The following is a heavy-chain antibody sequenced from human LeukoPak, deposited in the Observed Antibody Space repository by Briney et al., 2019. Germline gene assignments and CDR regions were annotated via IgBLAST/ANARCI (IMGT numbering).Heavy chain of an antibody. J-gene: IGHJ6*03. CDR2: IRYDGSNK. Sequence: GGSLRLSCAASGFTFSSYGMHWVRQAPGKGLEWVAFIRYDGSNKYYADSVKGRFTISRDNSKNTLYLQMNSLRAEDTAVYYCSSTPARGYCSSTSCPHMDVWGKGTTVTVSS. CDR1: GFTFSSYG. CDR3: SSTPARGYCSSTSCPHMDV. V-gene: IGHV3-30*02. D-gene: IGHD2-2*01.